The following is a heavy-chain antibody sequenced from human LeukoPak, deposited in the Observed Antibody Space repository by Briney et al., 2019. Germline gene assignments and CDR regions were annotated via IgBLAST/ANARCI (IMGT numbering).Heavy chain of an antibody. J-gene: IGHJ4*02. V-gene: IGHV3-23*01. CDR3: AKLKQWQPQRYFFEY. CDR1: GFTFSSYA. CDR2: FSGTSTN. Sequence: PGGSLRLSCAACGFTFSSYAMSWVRQAPGKGLAWVSTFSGTSTNSYADAVKGRVTISRDNSKNTLYLQMNSLRAEDTAVYYCAKLKQWQPQRYFFEYWGQGALVTVAS. D-gene: IGHD6-19*01.